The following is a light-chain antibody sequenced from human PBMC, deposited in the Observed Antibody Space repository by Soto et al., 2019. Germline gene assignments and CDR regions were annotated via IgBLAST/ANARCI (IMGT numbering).Light chain of an antibody. CDR3: QQSYSSPPT. Sequence: DIQMTQSPSSLSASVEDRVIITCRASQSISNHLNWYQQEPGKAPKLLIFAASSLQSGVPSRFSGSRSGPDFTLTISSLQPEDFATYYCQQSYSSPPTFGQGTKV. V-gene: IGKV1-39*01. CDR1: QSISNH. J-gene: IGKJ1*01. CDR2: AAS.